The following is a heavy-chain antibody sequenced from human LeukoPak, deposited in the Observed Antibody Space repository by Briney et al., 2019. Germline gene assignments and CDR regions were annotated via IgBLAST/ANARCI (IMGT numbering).Heavy chain of an antibody. D-gene: IGHD2-2*01. V-gene: IGHV3-30*18. CDR3: AKGPLRGTAAAIDY. CDR2: ISYDGRNI. CDR1: GFTFNNYG. Sequence: GGSLRLSCAASGFTFNNYGMHWVRQAPGKGLEWVAVISYDGRNIHYPDSVKGRFAISRDISTDTLWLQMDSLRTEDTAVYYCAKGPLRGTAAAIDYWGQGTLVTVSS. J-gene: IGHJ4*02.